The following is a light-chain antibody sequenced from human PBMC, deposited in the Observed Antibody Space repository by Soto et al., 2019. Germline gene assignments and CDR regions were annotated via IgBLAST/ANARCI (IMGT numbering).Light chain of an antibody. Sequence: TQPASVSGSPGQSITISCTGTSSDVVGYNHVSRYQIHPGKAPKLIIYEVTSRPSGVSYRFSGNSASVTISGLHAEDEADYYCISYARSXSYVCGGGTKV. J-gene: IGLJ1*01. CDR3: ISYARSXSYV. CDR2: EVT. CDR1: SSDVVGYNH. V-gene: IGLV2-14*01.